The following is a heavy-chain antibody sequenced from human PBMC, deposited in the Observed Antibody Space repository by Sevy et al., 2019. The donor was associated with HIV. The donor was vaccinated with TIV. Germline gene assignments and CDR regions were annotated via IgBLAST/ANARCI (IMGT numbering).Heavy chain of an antibody. D-gene: IGHD3-3*01. CDR1: GITLSNHA. CDR2: VSGSGDSA. Sequence: GGSLRLSCAASGITLSNHAMSWVRQAPGKGLEWVLTVSGSGDSAYYAYSVRGRFSISRDNYKNSLYLQMNSLRAEDTAVYYCAKNPRIYYDFWSGYLPSFYFDYWGQGILVTVSS. V-gene: IGHV3-23*01. J-gene: IGHJ4*02. CDR3: AKNPRIYYDFWSGYLPSFYFDY.